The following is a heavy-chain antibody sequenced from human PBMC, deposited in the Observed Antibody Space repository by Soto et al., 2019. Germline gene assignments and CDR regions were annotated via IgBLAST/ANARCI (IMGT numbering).Heavy chain of an antibody. CDR2: IYHSVST. J-gene: IGHJ6*02. D-gene: IGHD6-19*01. V-gene: IGHV4-38-2*01. CDR3: AGVRNAGKWLIHYYYYYVMDV. Sequence: AETLSRTCAVSCDSITSIYHWAWIRQPPGRGLEWVASIYHSVSTYYNPSLKSRVTISVDTSNNQFSLKLSSVTAADTAVYYCAGVRNAGKWLIHYYYYYVMDVWGQGTTVTVSS. CDR1: CDSITSIYH.